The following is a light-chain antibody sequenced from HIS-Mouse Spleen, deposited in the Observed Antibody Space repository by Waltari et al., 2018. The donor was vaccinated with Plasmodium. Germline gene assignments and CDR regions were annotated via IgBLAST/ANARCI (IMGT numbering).Light chain of an antibody. V-gene: IGLV3-10*01. Sequence: SFELTQPPSVSVSPGQTARITCSGDELPKKEAYWYQQKSGQAPVLVIYEDSKRPSGIPERFSGSSSGTMATLTISGAQVEDEADYYCYSTDSSGNHRVFGGGTKLTVL. CDR1: ELPKKE. CDR2: EDS. J-gene: IGLJ3*02. CDR3: YSTDSSGNHRV.